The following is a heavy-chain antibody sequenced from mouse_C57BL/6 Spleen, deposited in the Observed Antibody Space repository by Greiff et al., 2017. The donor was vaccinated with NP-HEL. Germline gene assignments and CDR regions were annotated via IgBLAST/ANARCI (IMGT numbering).Heavy chain of an antibody. CDR2: IYPRSGTT. CDR3: ARWFYAMDY. V-gene: IGHV1-81*01. Sequence: VQLQQSGAELARPGASVTLSCKASGYTFTSYGISWVQQRPGQGLEWIGEIYPRSGTTYYNEKFKGKATLTADKSSSTAYMKLLSLTSEDSAVYFCARWFYAMDYWGQGTSVTVSS. CDR1: GYTFTSYG. J-gene: IGHJ4*01. D-gene: IGHD2-2*01.